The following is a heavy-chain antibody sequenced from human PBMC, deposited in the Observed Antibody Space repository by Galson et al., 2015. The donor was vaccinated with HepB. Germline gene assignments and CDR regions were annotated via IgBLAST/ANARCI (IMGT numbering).Heavy chain of an antibody. CDR3: ARVKYCGGDCYRLGWFDP. Sequence: SVKVSCKASGYTFTGYYMHWVRQAPGQGLEWMGRINPNSGGTNYAQKFQGRVTMTRDTSISTAYMELSRLRSDDTAVYYCARVKYCGGDCYRLGWFDPWGQGTLVTVSS. V-gene: IGHV1-2*06. D-gene: IGHD2-21*01. CDR2: INPNSGGT. CDR1: GYTFTGYY. J-gene: IGHJ5*02.